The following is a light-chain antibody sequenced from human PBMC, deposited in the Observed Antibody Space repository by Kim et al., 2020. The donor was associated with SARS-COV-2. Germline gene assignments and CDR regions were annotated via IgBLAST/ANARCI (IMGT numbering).Light chain of an antibody. Sequence: DIQMTQSPSSLSASVGDRVTITCRASQNINYYLNWYQHRPGNAPKLLIYGASSLLTGVPSRFSGRGSGTDFTLTISSLQREDFASYCCQQSYTTSWTFGPGTKVDIK. CDR1: QNINYY. J-gene: IGKJ1*01. CDR3: QQSYTTSWT. V-gene: IGKV1-39*01. CDR2: GAS.